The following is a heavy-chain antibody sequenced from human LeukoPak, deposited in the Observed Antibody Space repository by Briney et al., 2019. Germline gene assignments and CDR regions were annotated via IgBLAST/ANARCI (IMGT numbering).Heavy chain of an antibody. J-gene: IGHJ4*02. CDR1: GFTFSGSH. Sequence: GGSLRLSCEGSGFTFSGSHMHWVRQAPGKDLERVGHVRNAADGYATAYGASVKGRFTISRDDSNNMFYLQMNSLKTEDSAVYYCSRQTVSCHDYWGQGTLVTVSS. D-gene: IGHD2-21*02. CDR2: VRNAADGYAT. V-gene: IGHV3-73*01. CDR3: SRQTVSCHDY.